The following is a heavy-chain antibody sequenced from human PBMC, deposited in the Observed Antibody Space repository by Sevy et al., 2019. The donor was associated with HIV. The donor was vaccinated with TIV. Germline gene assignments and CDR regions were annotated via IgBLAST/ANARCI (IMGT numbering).Heavy chain of an antibody. J-gene: IGHJ4*02. CDR1: GYSFTSYW. V-gene: IGHV5-51*01. D-gene: IGHD3-3*01. CDR3: ARQNDRGGRFLDY. CDR2: IYPGDSDT. Sequence: GESLKISCKGSGYSFTSYWIGWVRQMPGKGLEWMGIIYPGDSDTRYSPSFQGQVTISADKSISTAYLQWGSLKASDTAMYYCARQNDRGGRFLDYWGQGTLVTVSS.